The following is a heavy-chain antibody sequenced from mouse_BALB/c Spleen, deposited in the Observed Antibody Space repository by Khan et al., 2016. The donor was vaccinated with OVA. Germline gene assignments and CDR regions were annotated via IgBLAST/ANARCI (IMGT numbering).Heavy chain of an antibody. V-gene: IGHV1-26*01. J-gene: IGHJ3*01. CDR2: INPNTGNT. D-gene: IGHD2-14*01. Sequence: VQLQQSGPDLVKPGASVKMSCKASGYSFTGYYMNWVKQSHGKSLECIGRINPNTGNTNYNQKFKGKVVFIVDTSSSTVYMEIRSLTSEDSAVYYCARGYDFFAYWGQGTLVTVSA. CDR1: GYSFTGYY. CDR3: ARGYDFFAY.